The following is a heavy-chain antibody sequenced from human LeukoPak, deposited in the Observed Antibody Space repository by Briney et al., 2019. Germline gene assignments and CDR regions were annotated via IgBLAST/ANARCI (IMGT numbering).Heavy chain of an antibody. Sequence: GGSLRLSCAASGFTFSSYGMHCVRQAPGKGLEWVAVIWYDGSRIYYADSVKGRFTISRDNSQNTLFLQMDSLRAEDTAVYYCARRGDSSSWLDYWGQGTLVTVSS. V-gene: IGHV3-33*01. CDR3: ARRGDSSSWLDY. CDR1: GFTFSSYG. CDR2: IWYDGSRI. J-gene: IGHJ4*02. D-gene: IGHD6-13*01.